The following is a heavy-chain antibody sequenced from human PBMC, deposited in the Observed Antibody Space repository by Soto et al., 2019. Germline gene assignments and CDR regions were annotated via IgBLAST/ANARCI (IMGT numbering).Heavy chain of an antibody. V-gene: IGHV4-39*01. CDR2: IYYSGST. D-gene: IGHD3-16*01. J-gene: IGHJ6*02. Sequence: SETLSLTCTVSGGSISSSSYYWGWIRQPPGKGLEWIGSIYYSGSTYYNPSLKSRVTISVDTSKNQFSLKLSSVTAADTAVYYCARSVRWVRYYGMDVWGQGXTVTVSS. CDR3: ARSVRWVRYYGMDV. CDR1: GGSISSSSYY.